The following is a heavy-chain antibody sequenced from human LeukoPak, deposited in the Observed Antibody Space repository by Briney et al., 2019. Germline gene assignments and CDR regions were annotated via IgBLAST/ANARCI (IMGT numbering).Heavy chain of an antibody. D-gene: IGHD2-2*01. CDR3: ARDSYCSSTSCYRESYYGMDV. CDR2: INPNSGGT. V-gene: IGHV1-2*02. CDR1: GYTFTGYY. J-gene: IGHJ6*02. Sequence: ASVNVSCKASGYTFTGYYMHWVRQAPGQGLEWMGWINPNSGGTNYAQKFQGRVTMTRDTSISTAYMELRRLRSDDTAVYYCARDSYCSSTSCYRESYYGMDVWGQGTTVTVSS.